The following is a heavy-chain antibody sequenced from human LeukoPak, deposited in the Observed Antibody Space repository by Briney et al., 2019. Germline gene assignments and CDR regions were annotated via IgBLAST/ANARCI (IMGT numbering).Heavy chain of an antibody. V-gene: IGHV1-8*03. CDR1: GYTFTSYD. CDR2: MNPNSGNT. CDR3: ARRNGYNYVDY. J-gene: IGHJ4*02. D-gene: IGHD5-24*01. Sequence: ASVKVSCKASGYTFTSYDINWVRQATGQGLEWMGWMNPNSGNTGYAQKFQGRVTITRNTSISTAYMELSSLRSEDTAVYYCARRNGYNYVDYWRQGTLVADSS.